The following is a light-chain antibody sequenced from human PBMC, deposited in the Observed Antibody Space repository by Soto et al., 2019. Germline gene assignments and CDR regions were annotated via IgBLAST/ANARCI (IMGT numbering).Light chain of an antibody. Sequence: DIHMTKAPSSLSFSIQVIGTITFRASQSISSYLNWYQQKPGKAPKLLIYAASSLQSGVPSRFSGSGSGTDFTLTICRLQPEDFATYYCQQSYSIPRKFCEGTK. J-gene: IGKJ1*01. CDR1: QSISSY. CDR3: QQSYSIPRK. V-gene: IGKV1-39*01. CDR2: AAS.